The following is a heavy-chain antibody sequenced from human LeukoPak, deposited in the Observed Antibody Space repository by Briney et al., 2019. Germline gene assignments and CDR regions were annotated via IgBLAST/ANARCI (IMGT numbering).Heavy chain of an antibody. Sequence: ASVKVSCKASGYTFTGYYMHWGRQAPGQGLEWMGWINPNSGGTNYAQKFQGRVTMTRDTSISTAYMELSRLRSDDTAVYYCARGRVTIFGVVTLRGEFDPWGQGTLVTVSS. D-gene: IGHD3-3*01. CDR1: GYTFTGYY. V-gene: IGHV1-2*02. J-gene: IGHJ5*02. CDR2: INPNSGGT. CDR3: ARGRVTIFGVVTLRGEFDP.